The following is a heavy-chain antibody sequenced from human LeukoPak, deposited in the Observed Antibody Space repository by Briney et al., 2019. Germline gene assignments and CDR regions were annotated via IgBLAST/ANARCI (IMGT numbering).Heavy chain of an antibody. J-gene: IGHJ6*02. CDR3: ALPPGYYYYGMDV. CDR1: GFTFGSYA. D-gene: IGHD2-15*01. V-gene: IGHV3-23*01. CDR2: ISGSGGST. Sequence: AGGSLRLSCAASGFTFGSYAMSWVRQAPGKGLEWVSAISGSGGSTYYADSVKGRSTISRDNSKNTLYLQMNSLRAEDTAVYYCALPPGYYYYGMDVWGQGTTVTVSS.